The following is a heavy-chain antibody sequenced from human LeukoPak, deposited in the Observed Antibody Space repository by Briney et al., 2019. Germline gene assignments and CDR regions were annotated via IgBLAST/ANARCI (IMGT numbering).Heavy chain of an antibody. CDR1: GGTFSSYA. J-gene: IGHJ5*02. CDR3: ARDRPGRYCSTISCYSATPFDP. V-gene: IGHV1-69*13. D-gene: IGHD2-2*02. CDR2: IIPIFVTT. Sequence: ASVKVSCKASGGTFSSYAISWVRQAPGQGLEWMGGIIPIFVTTNYAQKFQDRVTITADESTSTAYMELSSLRSEDTAVYYCARDRPGRYCSTISCYSATPFDPWGQGTLVTVSS.